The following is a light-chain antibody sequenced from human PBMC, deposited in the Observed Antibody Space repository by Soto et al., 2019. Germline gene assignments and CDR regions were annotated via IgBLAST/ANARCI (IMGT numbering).Light chain of an antibody. V-gene: IGKV3-11*01. CDR2: DAS. J-gene: IGKJ4*01. Sequence: EIVLTQSPATLSLSPGERATLSCRASQSVSSYLAWYQQKPGQAPRLLIYDASNRATGIPARFSCSGSGTDFTLTISSLEPEDFAVYYCQQRSNWLTFGGGPKVEIK. CDR3: QQRSNWLT. CDR1: QSVSSY.